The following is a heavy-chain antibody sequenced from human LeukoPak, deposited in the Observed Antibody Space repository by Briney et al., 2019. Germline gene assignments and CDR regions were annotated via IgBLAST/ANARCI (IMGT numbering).Heavy chain of an antibody. Sequence: GGSLRLSCAASGFIFSNYAMRWVRQAPGKGLEWVPAISGSGGSIYYADSVKGRFTISRDNSRNTLYLQLNSLRAEDTAVYYCAKEGLGDYGDFDYWGQGTLVTVSS. J-gene: IGHJ4*02. CDR3: AKEGLGDYGDFDY. CDR1: GFIFSNYA. D-gene: IGHD4-17*01. CDR2: ISGSGGSI. V-gene: IGHV3-23*01.